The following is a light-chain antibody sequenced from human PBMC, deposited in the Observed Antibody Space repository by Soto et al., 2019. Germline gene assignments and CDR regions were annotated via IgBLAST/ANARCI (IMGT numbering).Light chain of an antibody. CDR1: QSLVHSDGNTY. V-gene: IGKV2-24*01. CDR2: KIS. J-gene: IGKJ1*01. CDR3: MQAAQFPWT. Sequence: IVMTQTPLSSPVTLGQPASISCRSSQSLVHSDGNTYLSWLQQRPGQPPRLLIYKISNRLSGVPDRFSGRGAGTDFTLKIRRVEAEDVGLYYCMQAAQFPWTFGQGTKVDIK.